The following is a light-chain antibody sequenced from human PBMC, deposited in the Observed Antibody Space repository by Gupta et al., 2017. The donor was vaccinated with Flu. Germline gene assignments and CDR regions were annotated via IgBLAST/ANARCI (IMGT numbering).Light chain of an antibody. Sequence: VTTPGAGGSSKIGISCVYWNQHLPGTAPELLIFRNNPRASGVPERFSGSKSGTSASLAISGLRAEDEANYFCAVWDNSLDGWVFGGGTKVTVL. J-gene: IGLJ3*02. V-gene: IGLV1-47*01. CDR3: AVWDNSLDGWV. CDR1: SSKIGISC. CDR2: RNN.